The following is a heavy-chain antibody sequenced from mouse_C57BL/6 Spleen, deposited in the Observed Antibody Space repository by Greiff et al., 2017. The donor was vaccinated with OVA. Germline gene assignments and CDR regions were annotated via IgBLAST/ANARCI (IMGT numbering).Heavy chain of an antibody. CDR2: ISYSGST. CDR1: GYSITSGYD. V-gene: IGHV3-1*01. Sequence: EVMLVESGPGMVKPSQSLSLTCTVTGYSITSGYDWHWIRHFPGNKLEWMGYISYSGSTNYNPSLKSRISITHDTSKNHFFLKLNSVTTEDTATYYCARGDGYYGYFDVWGTGTTVTVSS. CDR3: ARGDGYYGYFDV. J-gene: IGHJ1*03. D-gene: IGHD2-3*01.